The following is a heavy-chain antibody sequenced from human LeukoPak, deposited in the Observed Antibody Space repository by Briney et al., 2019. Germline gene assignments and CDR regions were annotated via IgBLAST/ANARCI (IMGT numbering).Heavy chain of an antibody. J-gene: IGHJ5*02. D-gene: IGHD2-8*01. Sequence: SQTLSLTCTVSGGSVSSGDYYWSWIRQPPGKGLEWIGYTYYSGSTYYNPSLKSRVTISVDTSKNQFSLKLSSVTAADTAVYYCARDLYQDWFDPWGQGTLVTVSS. CDR3: ARDLYQDWFDP. CDR2: TYYSGST. V-gene: IGHV4-30-4*08. CDR1: GGSVSSGDYY.